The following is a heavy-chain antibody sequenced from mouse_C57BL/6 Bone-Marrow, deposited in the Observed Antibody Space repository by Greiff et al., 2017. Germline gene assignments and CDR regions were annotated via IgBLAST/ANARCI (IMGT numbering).Heavy chain of an antibody. CDR1: GFNIKDYY. J-gene: IGHJ3*01. V-gene: IGHV14-1*01. Sequence: VQLQQSGAELVRPGASVKLSCTASGFNIKDYYMHWVKQRPEQGLEWIGRIDPEDGDTEYAPKFQGKATMTADTSSNTSYLQLSSLTSEDTAVYCCTTGTYSYQFAYWGQGTLVTVSA. CDR3: TTGTYSYQFAY. D-gene: IGHD2-12*01. CDR2: IDPEDGDT.